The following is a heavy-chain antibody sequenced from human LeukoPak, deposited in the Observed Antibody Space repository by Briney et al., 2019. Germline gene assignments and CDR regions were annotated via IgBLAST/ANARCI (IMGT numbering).Heavy chain of an antibody. D-gene: IGHD4-17*01. J-gene: IGHJ3*02. V-gene: IGHV4-39*07. CDR1: GGSISSSSYY. CDR3: ARDPRYGDYVTDAFDI. Sequence: PSETLSLTCTVSGGSISSSSYYWGWIRQPPGKGLEWIGSIYYSGSTYYNPSLKSRVTISVDTSKNQFSLKLSSVTAADTAVYYCARDPRYGDYVTDAFDIWGQGTMVTVSS. CDR2: IYYSGST.